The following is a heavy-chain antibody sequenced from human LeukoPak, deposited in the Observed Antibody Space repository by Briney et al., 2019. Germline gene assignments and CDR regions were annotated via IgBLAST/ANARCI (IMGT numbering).Heavy chain of an antibody. CDR2: IYYSGST. Sequence: SETLSLTCTVSGGSISSSSYYWGWIRQPPGKGLEWIGSIYYSGSTYYNPSLKSRFTISVYTSKNQFSLKLSSVTAADTAVYYCAGQRRAYDYVWGSYRESAFDIWGQGTMVTVSS. CDR1: GGSISSSSYY. J-gene: IGHJ3*02. CDR3: AGQRRAYDYVWGSYRESAFDI. V-gene: IGHV4-39*01. D-gene: IGHD3-16*02.